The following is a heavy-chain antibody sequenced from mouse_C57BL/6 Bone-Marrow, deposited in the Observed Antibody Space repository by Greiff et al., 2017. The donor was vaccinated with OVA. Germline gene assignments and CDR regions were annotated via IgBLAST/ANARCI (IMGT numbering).Heavy chain of an antibody. CDR3: VRQPTDMGFSFDY. D-gene: IGHD1-1*02. J-gene: IGHJ2*01. Sequence: EVMLVESGGGLVQPKGSLKLSCAASGFSFNTYAMNWVRQAPGKGLEWVARIRSKSNNYATYYADSVKDRFTISRDDSESMLYLQMNNLKTEDTAMYYSVRQPTDMGFSFDYWGQGTTLTVSS. CDR2: IRSKSNNYAT. V-gene: IGHV10-1*01. CDR1: GFSFNTYA.